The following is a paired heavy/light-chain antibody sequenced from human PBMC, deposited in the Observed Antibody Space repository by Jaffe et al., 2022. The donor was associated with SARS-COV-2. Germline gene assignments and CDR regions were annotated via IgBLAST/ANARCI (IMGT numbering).Heavy chain of an antibody. V-gene: IGHV3-30*04. J-gene: IGHJ5*02. CDR3: ARDRRTMTTVTTVWFDP. D-gene: IGHD4-17*01. CDR2: ISFDGSNK. CDR1: KFTFSDYA. Sequence: QVQLVESGGGVVQPGRSLRLSCTASKFTFSDYAMHWVRQAPGKGLEWVAVISFDGSNKYYADSVKGRFTISRDNSKNTLYLQMNSLRVEDTAVYYCARDRRTMTTVTTVWFDPWGQGTLVTVSS.
Light chain of an antibody. CDR3: QQYNSYPWT. V-gene: IGKV1-5*03. CDR2: RAS. CDR1: QSISGW. J-gene: IGKJ1*01. Sequence: DIQMTQSPSTLSASVGDRVTITCRASQSISGWLAWYQQKPGKAPNLLIYRASSLESGVPSRFSGSGSGTEFTLTISSLQPDDFATYYCQQYNSYPWTFGQGTKVEIK.